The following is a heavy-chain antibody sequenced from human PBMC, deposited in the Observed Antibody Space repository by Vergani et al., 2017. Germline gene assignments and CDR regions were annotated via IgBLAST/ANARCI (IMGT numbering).Heavy chain of an antibody. V-gene: IGHV3-30*02. CDR3: AKYLRDSTDGLPDS. CDR2: RGKDEIIT. Sequence: QVQLVESAGGVVQPGGSLRLSCAASGLTFSNFGMHWIRQAPGKGLEWLAYRGKDEIITRYRDAVKGRFTVSRDNSKDILYLQMDSLRSEETALYYWAKYLRDSTDGLPDSWGPGTLVIVSS. D-gene: IGHD2-21*02. J-gene: IGHJ4*02. CDR1: GLTFSNFG.